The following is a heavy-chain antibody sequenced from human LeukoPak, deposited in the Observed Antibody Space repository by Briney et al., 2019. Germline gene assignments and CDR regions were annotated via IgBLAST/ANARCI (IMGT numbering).Heavy chain of an antibody. CDR1: GGSISSGGYS. V-gene: IGHV4-30-2*01. J-gene: IGHJ4*02. CDR2: IYHSGST. D-gene: IGHD1-26*01. Sequence: SETLSLTCAVSGGSISSGGYSWSWIRQPPGKGLEWIGYIYHSGSTYYNPSLKSRVTISVDTSKNQFSLKLSSVTAADTAVYYCARGTPRGSYFRHFDYWGQGTLVTVSS. CDR3: ARGTPRGSYFRHFDY.